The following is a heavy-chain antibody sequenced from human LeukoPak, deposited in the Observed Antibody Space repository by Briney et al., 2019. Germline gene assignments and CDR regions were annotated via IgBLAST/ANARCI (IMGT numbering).Heavy chain of an antibody. Sequence: PGGSLRLSCAASGFTVTNTYMNWVRQAPGKGLEWVSGVTGSGTGTYYADSVKGRFTISRDNSKNTLYLQMTGLRAADTAIYYCAKSFHYGPGSYSDYWGQGTLVTVSS. D-gene: IGHD3-10*01. CDR1: GFTVTNTY. CDR2: VTGSGTGT. J-gene: IGHJ4*02. V-gene: IGHV3-53*01. CDR3: AKSFHYGPGSYSDY.